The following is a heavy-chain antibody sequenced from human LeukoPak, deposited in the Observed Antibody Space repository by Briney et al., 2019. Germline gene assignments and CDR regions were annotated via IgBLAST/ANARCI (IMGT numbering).Heavy chain of an antibody. J-gene: IGHJ6*02. CDR2: INPNNGGT. Sequence: ASVKVSCKASGYTFTDYYMHWVRQAPGQGLEWMGWINPNNGGTGYAQKFQGRVTMTRDTSISTAYMELSGLRSDDTAVYYCARVRDTHGYGYYYYYGMDVWGQGTTVTVSS. V-gene: IGHV1-2*02. CDR1: GYTFTDYY. D-gene: IGHD3-22*01. CDR3: ARVRDTHGYGYYYYYGMDV.